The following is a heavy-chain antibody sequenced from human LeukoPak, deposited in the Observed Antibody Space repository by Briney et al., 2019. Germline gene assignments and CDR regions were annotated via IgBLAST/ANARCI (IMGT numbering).Heavy chain of an antibody. J-gene: IGHJ3*02. CDR1: VGTFSSYA. D-gene: IGHD4-17*01. V-gene: IGHV1-69*01. CDR3: ARLRYYGDYEASPRYAFDI. Sequence: SVTVSCKASVGTFSSYAISWVRQAPGQGLEWMGGIIPIFGTANYAQKFQGRVTITADESTSTAYMELSSLRSEDTAVYYCARLRYYGDYEASPRYAFDIWGQGTMVTVSS. CDR2: IIPIFGTA.